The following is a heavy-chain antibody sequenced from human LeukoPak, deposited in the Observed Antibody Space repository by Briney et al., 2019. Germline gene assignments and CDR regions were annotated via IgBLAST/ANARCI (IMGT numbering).Heavy chain of an antibody. J-gene: IGHJ4*02. CDR2: SYYSGST. Sequence: SETLSLTCTVSGGSMNNYYWNWLRQPPGKGLECIGYSYYSGSTNYNPSLKSRVNISVDTSKDQFSLNLSSVTAADTAVYYCARGGREQLVHRVWSFDYWGQGTLVTVSS. V-gene: IGHV4-59*08. CDR3: ARGGREQLVHRVWSFDY. D-gene: IGHD6-6*01. CDR1: GGSMNNYY.